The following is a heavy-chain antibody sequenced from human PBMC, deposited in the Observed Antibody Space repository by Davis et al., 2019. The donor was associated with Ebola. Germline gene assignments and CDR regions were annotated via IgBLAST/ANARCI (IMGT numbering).Heavy chain of an antibody. J-gene: IGHJ3*02. V-gene: IGHV3-74*01. D-gene: IGHD3-3*01. CDR1: GFSFSSTW. CDR3: ARDLTAHYDFWSGYSRPDAFDI. CDR2: IHSDGTST. Sequence: GESLKISCAASGFSFSSTWMHWVRQAPGKGLVWVSRIHSDGTSTIYTDSVKGRFTISRDNAKNTLYLQMNSLRAEDTAVYYCARDLTAHYDFWSGYSRPDAFDIWGQGTMVTVSS.